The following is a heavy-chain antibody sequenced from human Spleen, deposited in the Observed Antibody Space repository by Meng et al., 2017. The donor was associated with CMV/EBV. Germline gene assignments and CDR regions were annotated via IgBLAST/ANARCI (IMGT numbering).Heavy chain of an antibody. CDR3: ARDSARFGSGSPMDV. D-gene: IGHD3-10*01. J-gene: IGHJ6*02. Sequence: GGSLRLSCAASGFTFSSYWMGWVRQAPGKGLEWVANIKEDGSEKHYVDSVKGRFTISRDNAKNSLHLQMNRLRAEDTAVYYCARDSARFGSGSPMDVWGQGTTVTVSS. V-gene: IGHV3-7*01. CDR2: IKEDGSEK. CDR1: GFTFSSYW.